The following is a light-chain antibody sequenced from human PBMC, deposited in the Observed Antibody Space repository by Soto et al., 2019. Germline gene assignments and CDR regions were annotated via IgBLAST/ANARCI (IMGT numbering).Light chain of an antibody. CDR2: DAS. CDR3: QQFDHLPYT. J-gene: IGKJ2*01. Sequence: DIQMTQSPSSLSASVGDRVTITCQASQDIANQLNWYQHRSGKAPKLLIYDASTLETGVPSRFSGTGSGTNFTFAISSLQPEDTAAYFCQQFDHLPYTFGQGTNLEIK. V-gene: IGKV1-33*01. CDR1: QDIANQ.